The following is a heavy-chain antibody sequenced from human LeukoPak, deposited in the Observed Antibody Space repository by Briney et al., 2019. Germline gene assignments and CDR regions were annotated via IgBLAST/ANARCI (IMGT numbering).Heavy chain of an antibody. Sequence: SVKVSCKASGGTFSSYAISWVRQAPGQGLEWMGGIIPIFGTANYAQKFQGRVTITADESTSTAYMELSSLRSEDTAVYYCARNGIAAAGNGYYYYYMDVWGKGTTVTISS. V-gene: IGHV1-69*13. J-gene: IGHJ6*03. D-gene: IGHD6-13*01. CDR3: ARNGIAAAGNGYYYYYMDV. CDR2: IIPIFGTA. CDR1: GGTFSSYA.